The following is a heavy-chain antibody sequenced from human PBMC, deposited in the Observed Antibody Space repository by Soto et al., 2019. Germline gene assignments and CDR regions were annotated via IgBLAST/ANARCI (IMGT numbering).Heavy chain of an antibody. Sequence: ASVKVSCKASGYSFTSYAMHWVRQAPGQRLEWMGWINAGNGYTKYSQKFQVRVTITRDTSASTAYMELSSLRSEDTAVYYCARELATGTFDIWGQGTLVTVSS. J-gene: IGHJ3*02. V-gene: IGHV1-3*01. CDR3: ARELATGTFDI. CDR1: GYSFTSYA. CDR2: INAGNGYT. D-gene: IGHD6-13*01.